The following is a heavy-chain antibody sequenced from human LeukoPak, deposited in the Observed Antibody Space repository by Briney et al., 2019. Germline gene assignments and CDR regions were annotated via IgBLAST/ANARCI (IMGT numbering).Heavy chain of an antibody. V-gene: IGHV5-51*01. D-gene: IGHD1-1*01. CDR1: GFTFSSYG. J-gene: IGHJ6*03. CDR2: IYPGDSDT. Sequence: GGSLRLSCAASGFTFSSYGMSWVRQAPGKGLEWMGIIYPGDSDTRYSPSFQGQVTISADKSISTAYLQWSSLKASDTAMYYCARSKSRGAAVHLHYYYYYMDVWGKGTTVTVSS. CDR3: ARSKSRGAAVHLHYYYYYMDV.